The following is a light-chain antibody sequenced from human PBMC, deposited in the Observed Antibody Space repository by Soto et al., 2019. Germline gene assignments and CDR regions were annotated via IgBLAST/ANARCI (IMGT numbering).Light chain of an antibody. V-gene: IGLV1-40*01. CDR1: SSNIGTGYD. CDR3: QSYDNRLSAYV. CDR2: GNI. Sequence: QSVLTQPPSVSAAPGQRVTISCTGSSSNIGTGYDVHWYQQLPGTAPKLLTHGNINRPSGVPDRFSGSKSGTSASLVITGLQPEDEATYYCQSYDNRLSAYVFGAGTKFTV. J-gene: IGLJ1*01.